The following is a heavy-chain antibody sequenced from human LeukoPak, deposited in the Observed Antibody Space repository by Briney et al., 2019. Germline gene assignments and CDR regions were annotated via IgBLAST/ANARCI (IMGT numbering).Heavy chain of an antibody. CDR1: GFTFSSYS. J-gene: IGHJ4*02. CDR2: FSSSSSYI. D-gene: IGHD2-21*02. CDR3: VRACGGDCYLADY. V-gene: IGHV3-21*01. Sequence: GGSLRLSCAASGFTFSSYSMSWVRQAPGKGLEWVSSFSSSSSYIYYADSVKGRFTISRDYAKNSLYLQMNSLRAEDTAVYYCVRACGGDCYLADYWGQGTLVTVSS.